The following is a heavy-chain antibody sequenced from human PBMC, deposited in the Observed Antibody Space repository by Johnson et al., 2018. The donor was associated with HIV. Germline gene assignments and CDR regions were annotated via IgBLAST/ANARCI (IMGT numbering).Heavy chain of an antibody. CDR1: GFTFSSYA. D-gene: IGHD3-3*01. CDR2: ISYDGSNK. CDR3: ARGSPYYNFWSGYVDAFDI. J-gene: IGHJ3*02. V-gene: IGHV3-30-3*01. Sequence: QVQLVESGGGVVQPGRSLRLSCAASGFTFSSYAMHWVRQAPGKGLEWVAVISYDGSNKYYADSGKGRFTISRDNSKNTLYLQMKSLVAEDTDVYYCARGSPYYNFWSGYVDAFDIWGQGTMVTVSS.